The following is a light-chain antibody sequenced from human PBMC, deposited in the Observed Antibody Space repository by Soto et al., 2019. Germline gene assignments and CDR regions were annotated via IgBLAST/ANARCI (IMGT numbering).Light chain of an antibody. CDR1: QSVSSNY. CDR3: QHYNNWPPYT. V-gene: IGKV3D-20*02. Sequence: EIVLTQSPGTLSLSPGERATLSCRASQSVSSNYLAWYQQKPGQAPRLLIYDASSRAPGIPDRFSGSGSGTDFALTISRLEPEDFAVYYCQHYNNWPPYTFGQGTKVDIK. J-gene: IGKJ2*01. CDR2: DAS.